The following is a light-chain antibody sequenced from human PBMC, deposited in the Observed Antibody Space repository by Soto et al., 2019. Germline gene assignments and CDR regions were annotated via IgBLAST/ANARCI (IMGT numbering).Light chain of an antibody. J-gene: IGLJ2*01. CDR1: SSDVGGYNY. CDR3: SSFTSGYTVV. Sequence: QSALTQPASVSGSPGQSITISCTGTSSDVGGYNYVSWYQQHPGKAPKLLIYAVSSRPSGVSYRFSGSKSGNTASLTISGLQAEDEADYYCSSFTSGYTVVFGGGTKVTVL. CDR2: AVS. V-gene: IGLV2-14*01.